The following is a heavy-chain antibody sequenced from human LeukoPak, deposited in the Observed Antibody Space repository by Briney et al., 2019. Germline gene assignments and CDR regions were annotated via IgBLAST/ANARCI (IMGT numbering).Heavy chain of an antibody. J-gene: IGHJ6*03. V-gene: IGHV4-34*01. CDR1: GGSSSGYY. D-gene: IGHD6-13*01. CDR3: ARGRGYSSSWPRNYYYYYMDV. CDR2: FNHSGST. Sequence: PETPSLTCAVSGGSSSGYYWSCIRQPPGKGREWIGEFNHSGSTNYNPSLKSRVTISVDTSKNQFSLKLSSVTAADTAVYYCARGRGYSSSWPRNYYYYYMDVWGKGTTVTISS.